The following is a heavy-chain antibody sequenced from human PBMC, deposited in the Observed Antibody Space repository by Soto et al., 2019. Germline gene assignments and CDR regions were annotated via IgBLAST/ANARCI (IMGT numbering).Heavy chain of an antibody. CDR2: ISGYNGNT. CDR1: GYTFTSYG. V-gene: IGHV1-18*04. Sequence: GASVKVSCKASGYTFTSYGISWVRQAPGQGLEWMGWISGYNGNTNYAQKLQGRVTMTTDTSTSTAYMELRSLRSDDTAVYYCGRDRSITIFYYGMDVWGQGTTVTVSS. D-gene: IGHD3-3*01. J-gene: IGHJ6*02. CDR3: GRDRSITIFYYGMDV.